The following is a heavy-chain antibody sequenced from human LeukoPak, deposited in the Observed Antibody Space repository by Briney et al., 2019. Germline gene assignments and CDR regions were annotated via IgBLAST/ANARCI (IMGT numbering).Heavy chain of an antibody. V-gene: IGHV4-59*12. D-gene: IGHD6-19*01. CDR1: GGSISSYY. CDR3: ARESYSSGFDY. CDR2: IYHSGST. Sequence: SETLSLTCTVSGGSISSYYWSWIPQPPGKGLEWIGYIYHSGSTNYNPSLKSRVTISVDTSKNQFSLKLSSVTAADTAVYYCARESYSSGFDYWGQGTLVTVSS. J-gene: IGHJ4*02.